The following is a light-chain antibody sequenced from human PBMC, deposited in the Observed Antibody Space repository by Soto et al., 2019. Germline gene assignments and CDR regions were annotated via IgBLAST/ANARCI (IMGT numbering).Light chain of an antibody. CDR2: GAS. V-gene: IGKV3-15*01. Sequence: EIVMTQSPATLSVFPGQRATLSCRASQNVNSNLAWYQQKPGQAPRLLIYGASTRATGIPARFSGSGSGTDFTLTISSLQSEDFAVYYCQQYNNWPYTFGQGTKLEIK. CDR3: QQYNNWPYT. CDR1: QNVNSN. J-gene: IGKJ2*01.